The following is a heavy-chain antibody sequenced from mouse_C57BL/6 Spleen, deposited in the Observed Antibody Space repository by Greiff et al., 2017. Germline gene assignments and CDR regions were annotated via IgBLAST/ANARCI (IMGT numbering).Heavy chain of an antibody. D-gene: IGHD1-1*01. CDR2: INPGSGGT. CDR3: ARHYYGSITWFAY. J-gene: IGHJ3*01. Sequence: QVQLQQSGAELVRPGTSVKVSCKASGYAFTNYLIEWVKQRPGQGLEWIGVINPGSGGTNHNEKSKGKATLTADKSSSTAYMQLSSLTSEDSAVYFCARHYYGSITWFAYWGQGTLVTVSA. V-gene: IGHV1-54*01. CDR1: GYAFTNYL.